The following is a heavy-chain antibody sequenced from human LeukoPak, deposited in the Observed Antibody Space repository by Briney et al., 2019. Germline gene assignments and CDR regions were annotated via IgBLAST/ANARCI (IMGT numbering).Heavy chain of an antibody. D-gene: IGHD5-24*01. CDR3: ARNENPREWLQFYLFH. CDR1: GFTFSSYA. V-gene: IGHV3-23*01. CDR2: ISGSGGST. J-gene: IGHJ4*02. Sequence: GGSLRLSCAASGFTFSSYAMSWVRQAPGKGLEWVSAISGSGGSTYYADSVKGRFTISRDNSKNTLYLQMNSLRAEDTAVYYCARNENPREWLQFYLFHWGQGTLVTVSS.